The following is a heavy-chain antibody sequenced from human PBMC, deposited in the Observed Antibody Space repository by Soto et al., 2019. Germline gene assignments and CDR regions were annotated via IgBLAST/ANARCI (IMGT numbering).Heavy chain of an antibody. CDR2: IYYSGST. J-gene: IGHJ2*01. D-gene: IGHD3-16*02. CDR3: ASAGTLGGVINSSWYFDL. V-gene: IGHV4-30-4*01. CDR1: GGSISSGDYY. Sequence: QVQLQESGPGLVKPSQTLSLTCTVSGGSISSGDYYWSWIRQPPGKGLEWIGYIYYSGSTYYNPSLKSRVTISVDTAKNQCSLKLSSVTAADTAGYYCASAGTLGGVINSSWYFDLWGRGTLVTVSS.